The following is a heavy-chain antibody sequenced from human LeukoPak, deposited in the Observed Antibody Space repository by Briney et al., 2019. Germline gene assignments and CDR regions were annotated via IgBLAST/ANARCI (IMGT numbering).Heavy chain of an antibody. CDR2: IYYSGST. Sequence: SETLSLTCAVSGGSISSGGYYWSWIRQPPGKGLEWIGYIYYSGSTNYNPSLKSRVTISVDTSKNQFSLKLSSVTAADTAVYYCARSSSSGYYYYYYYMDVWGKGTTVTVSS. V-gene: IGHV4-61*08. J-gene: IGHJ6*03. CDR3: ARSSSSGYYYYYYYMDV. D-gene: IGHD6-6*01. CDR1: GGSISSGGYY.